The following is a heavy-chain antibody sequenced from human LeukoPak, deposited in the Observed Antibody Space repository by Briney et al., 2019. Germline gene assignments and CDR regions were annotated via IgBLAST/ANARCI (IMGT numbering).Heavy chain of an antibody. CDR1: GGSFGSGAYY. J-gene: IGHJ5*02. CDR2: IYYIGSA. D-gene: IGHD6-13*01. CDR3: ARGGGIRNWFDP. V-gene: IGHV4-31*03. Sequence: SETLSLTCTVSGGSFGSGAYYWSWIRQRPGKGLEWIGYIYYIGSAFYNPSLRSRVTISVDTSKNQFSLKLSSVIAADTAVYYCARGGGIRNWFDPWGQGTLVTVSS.